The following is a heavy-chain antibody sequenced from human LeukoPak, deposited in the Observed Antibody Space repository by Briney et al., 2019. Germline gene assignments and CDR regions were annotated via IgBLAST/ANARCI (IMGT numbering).Heavy chain of an antibody. Sequence: GSVKVSCKASGYTFTGYYMHWVRQAPGQGLEWMGWINPNSGGTNYAQKFQGRVTMTRDTSISTAYMELSRLRSDDTAVYYCARGVSIAARPGSWFDPWGQGTLVTVSS. J-gene: IGHJ5*02. CDR2: INPNSGGT. CDR1: GYTFTGYY. D-gene: IGHD6-6*01. V-gene: IGHV1-2*02. CDR3: ARGVSIAARPGSWFDP.